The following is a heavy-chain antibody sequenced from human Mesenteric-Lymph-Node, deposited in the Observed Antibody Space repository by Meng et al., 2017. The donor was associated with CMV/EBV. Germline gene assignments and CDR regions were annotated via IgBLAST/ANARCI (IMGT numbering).Heavy chain of an antibody. CDR3: AKDRGCSNKSCYLGYYYGMDV. J-gene: IGHJ6*02. D-gene: IGHD2-2*01. V-gene: IGHV3-53*01. Sequence: GESLKISCVVSGFSLLANSVSWVRQAPGKGLEWISIVYSGDSTYYADSVKGRFTVSKDDSKNTVYLQMNSLRAEDTAVYYCAKDRGCSNKSCYLGYYYGMDVWGQGTTVTVSS. CDR1: GFSLLANS. CDR2: VYSGDST.